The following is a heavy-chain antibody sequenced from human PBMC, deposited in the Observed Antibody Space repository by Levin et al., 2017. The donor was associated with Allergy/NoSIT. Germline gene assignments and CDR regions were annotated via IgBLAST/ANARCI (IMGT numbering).Heavy chain of an antibody. CDR2: ITSKTAGGTT. CDR3: TTCWVDFAVQPPATFDY. V-gene: IGHV3-15*01. Sequence: GGSLRLSCAASGFTFSNAWMSWVRQAPGKGLEWVGRITSKTAGGTTDYAAPVKGRFTISRDDSENTLYLQMNSLKTEDTAVYYCTTCWVDFAVQPPATFDYWGQGTLVTVSS. CDR1: GFTFSNAW. D-gene: IGHD2-2*03. J-gene: IGHJ4*02.